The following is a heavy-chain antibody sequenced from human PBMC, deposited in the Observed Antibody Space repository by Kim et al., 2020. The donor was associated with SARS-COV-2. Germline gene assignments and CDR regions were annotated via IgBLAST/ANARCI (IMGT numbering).Heavy chain of an antibody. V-gene: IGHV3-23*01. D-gene: IGHD3-10*01. CDR1: GFTFSSYA. CDR2: ISGSGGST. Sequence: GGSLRLSCAASGFTFSSYAMSWVRQAPGKGLEWVSAISGSGGSTYYADSVKGRFTISRDNSKNTLYLQMNSLRAEDTAVYYCAKVVEQWFGYYYYGMDVWGQGTTVTVSS. J-gene: IGHJ6*02. CDR3: AKVVEQWFGYYYYGMDV.